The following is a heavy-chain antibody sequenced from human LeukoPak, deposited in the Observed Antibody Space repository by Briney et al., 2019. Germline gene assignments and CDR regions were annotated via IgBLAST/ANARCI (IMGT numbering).Heavy chain of an antibody. CDR2: ISYSGST. J-gene: IGHJ4*02. CDR3: ARMKPYGDYGDY. V-gene: IGHV4-31*03. CDR1: GGSISSGGYY. D-gene: IGHD4-17*01. Sequence: PSETLSLTCTVSGGSISSGGYYWSWIRQHPGKGLEWIGYISYSGSTYYNPSLESRVTISGDTSKNQFSLKLSSVTAADTAVYYCARMKPYGDYGDYWGQGTLVTASS.